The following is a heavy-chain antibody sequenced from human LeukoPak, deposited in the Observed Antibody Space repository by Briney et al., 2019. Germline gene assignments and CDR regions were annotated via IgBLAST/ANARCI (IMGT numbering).Heavy chain of an antibody. CDR2: ISGSGDNS. Sequence: HAGGSLRLSCAASGLTFSSYAMGWVRLAPGKGLEWVSLISGSGDNSYYADSVKGRFTISRDNSKNTLYLQMSSLRAEDTALYYCAKCLGDGTNYYFAHWGQGTLVTVSS. CDR1: GLTFSSYA. V-gene: IGHV3-23*01. CDR3: AKCLGDGTNYYFAH. D-gene: IGHD4/OR15-4a*01. J-gene: IGHJ4*02.